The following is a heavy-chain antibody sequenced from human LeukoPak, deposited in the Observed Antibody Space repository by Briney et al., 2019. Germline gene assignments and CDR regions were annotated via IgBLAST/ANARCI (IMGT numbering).Heavy chain of an antibody. Sequence: PSETLSLTCTVSGGSISSYYWSWIRQPPGKGLEWIGYIYYSGSTNYNPSLKSRVTISVDTSKNQFSLKLSSVTAADTAVYYCARESYVWGSYRPFDYWGQGTLATVSS. CDR2: IYYSGST. CDR3: ARESYVWGSYRPFDY. V-gene: IGHV4-59*01. CDR1: GGSISSYY. J-gene: IGHJ4*02. D-gene: IGHD3-16*02.